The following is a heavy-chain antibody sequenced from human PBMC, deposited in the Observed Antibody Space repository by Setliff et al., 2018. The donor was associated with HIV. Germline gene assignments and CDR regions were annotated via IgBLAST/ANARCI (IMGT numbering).Heavy chain of an antibody. J-gene: IGHJ6*02. CDR1: GYTFTNYY. D-gene: IGHD3-10*01. Sequence: ASVKVSCKASGYTFTNYYMHWVRQAPGKGLEWMGGFDPEDGETIYAQKFQGRVTMTRDTSTSTVYMDLSSLRSEDTAVYYCASPSFGDVDYYYGMDVWGQGTTVTVSS. V-gene: IGHV1-46*01. CDR3: ASPSFGDVDYYYGMDV. CDR2: FDPEDGET.